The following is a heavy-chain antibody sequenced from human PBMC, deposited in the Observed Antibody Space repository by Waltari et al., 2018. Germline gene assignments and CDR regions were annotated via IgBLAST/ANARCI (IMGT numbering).Heavy chain of an antibody. CDR2: VRPYKGNA. V-gene: IGHV1-18*01. J-gene: IGHJ4*02. CDR1: GYTFTNFG. CDR3: ARGGGPRTVVALTFDL. Sequence: QVQLVQSGAEVKKPGASVKVSCKASGYTFTNFGINWVRQAPGQGPEWMGWVRPYKGNADYEQKLQGRVTMTTDTSAKTAFLELRSLRSDDTAVYYCARGGGPRTVVALTFDLWGQGTLVTVSS. D-gene: IGHD3-22*01.